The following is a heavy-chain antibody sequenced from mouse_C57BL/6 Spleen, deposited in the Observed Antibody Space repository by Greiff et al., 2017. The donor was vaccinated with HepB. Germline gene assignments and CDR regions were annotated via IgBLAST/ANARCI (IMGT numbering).Heavy chain of an antibody. CDR2: ISYDGSN. CDR3: ARRDDEGYYAMDY. CDR1: GYSIISGYY. J-gene: IGHJ4*01. D-gene: IGHD2-12*01. V-gene: IGHV3-6*01. Sequence: EVHLVESGPGLVKPSQSLSLTCSVTGYSIISGYYWNWIRQFPGNKLEWMGYISYDGSNNYNPSLKNRISITRDTSKNQFFLKLNSVTTEDTATYYCARRDDEGYYAMDYWGQGTSVTVSS.